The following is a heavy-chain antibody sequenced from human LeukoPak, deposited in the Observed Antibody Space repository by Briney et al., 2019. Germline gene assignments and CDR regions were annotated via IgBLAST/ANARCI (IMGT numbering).Heavy chain of an antibody. D-gene: IGHD2/OR15-2a*01. Sequence: GGSLRLSCVASGFTFSSYEMNWVRQAPGKGLEWVSYISGGGDTVFYADSVKGRFTISRDNAKSSLYLQMNSLRAEDTAIYYCARAPTDSILLPLGGGFDPWGQGTLVTVSS. J-gene: IGHJ5*02. V-gene: IGHV3-48*03. CDR1: GFTFSSYE. CDR2: ISGGGDTV. CDR3: ARAPTDSILLPLGGGFDP.